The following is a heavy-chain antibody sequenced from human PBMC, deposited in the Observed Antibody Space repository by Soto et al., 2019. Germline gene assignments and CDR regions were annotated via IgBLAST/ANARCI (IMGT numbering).Heavy chain of an antibody. Sequence: QVQLVQSGAEVKKPGASVKVSCKASGYTFTSYGISWVRQAPGQGLEWMGWISAYNGNTNYAQKLQGRVTMTTDTSTSTAYMELRSLRSDDTAVYYCAREESGGYFYYYYYGMDVWGQGTTVTVSS. CDR3: AREESGGYFYYYYYGMDV. J-gene: IGHJ6*02. CDR1: GYTFTSYG. D-gene: IGHD3-10*01. CDR2: ISAYNGNT. V-gene: IGHV1-18*01.